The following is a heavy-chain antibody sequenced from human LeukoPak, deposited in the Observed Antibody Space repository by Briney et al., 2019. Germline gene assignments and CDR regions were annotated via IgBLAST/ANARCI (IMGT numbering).Heavy chain of an antibody. Sequence: GGSLRLSCAASGFTFSSYSMNWVRQAPGKGPEWVSSTSSSSSYIYYADSVKGRFTISRDNAKNSLYLQMNSLRAEDTAVYYCARDNGGSYEYYGMDVWGQGTTVTVSS. D-gene: IGHD1-26*01. CDR2: TSSSSSYI. CDR1: GFTFSSYS. CDR3: ARDNGGSYEYYGMDV. V-gene: IGHV3-21*01. J-gene: IGHJ6*02.